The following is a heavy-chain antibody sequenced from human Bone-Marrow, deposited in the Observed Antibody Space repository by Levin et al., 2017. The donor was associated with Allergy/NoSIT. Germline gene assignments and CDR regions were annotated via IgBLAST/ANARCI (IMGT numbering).Heavy chain of an antibody. CDR1: GYSFTNYY. V-gene: IGHV1-2*06. CDR2: INPNSGGA. CDR3: ARDRSEYMWGDYRYNCWFDP. Sequence: GASVKVSCKASGYSFTNYYIHWVRQAPGQGLEWLGRINPNSGGADYAQKFQGRVTMRRDTSITTAYMELSRLRPDDTAVYYCARDRSEYMWGDYRYNCWFDPWGQGTLVTVSS. D-gene: IGHD3-16*02. J-gene: IGHJ5*02.